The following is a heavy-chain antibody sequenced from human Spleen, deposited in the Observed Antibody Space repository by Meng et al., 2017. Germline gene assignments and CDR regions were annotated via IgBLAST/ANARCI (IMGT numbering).Heavy chain of an antibody. J-gene: IGHJ5*02. V-gene: IGHV3-33*01. CDR2: ICYDGSRK. D-gene: IGHD6-13*01. Sequence: GGSLRLSCAASRLSFSNSDIHWVRQPPGKGLEWVTFICYDGSRKKYADCVRGRFSISGDNSKNTLYLEINSLRAEDTTLYYCARGVEQQQDAYGATGFAPWGQGTLVTVSS. CDR3: ARGVEQQQDAYGATGFAP. CDR1: RLSFSNSD.